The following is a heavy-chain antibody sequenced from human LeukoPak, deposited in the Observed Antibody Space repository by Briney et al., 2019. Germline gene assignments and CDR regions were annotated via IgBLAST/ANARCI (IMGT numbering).Heavy chain of an antibody. J-gene: IGHJ4*02. D-gene: IGHD5-24*01. Sequence: GGSLRLSCAASGFTFSRYSMNWVRQAPGKGLEWVSVLSSDSNYMYYGDSVKGRFTISRDNAKNSLYLQMNSLRAEDTAVYYCARDPRGDGYNTEYWGQGTLVTVSS. CDR1: GFTFSRYS. CDR3: ARDPRGDGYNTEY. V-gene: IGHV3-21*01. CDR2: LSSDSNYM.